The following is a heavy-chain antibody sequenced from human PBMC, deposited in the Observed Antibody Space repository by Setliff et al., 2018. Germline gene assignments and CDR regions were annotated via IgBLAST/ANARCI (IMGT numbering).Heavy chain of an antibody. J-gene: IGHJ4*02. CDR2: ISYDGINK. Sequence: SCAASGITFSSYAMHWVRQAPGKGLEWVAVISYDGINKYYADSVKGRFTISRDNSKNTLYLQMNSLRPEDTAVYYCAGDKPLQHNYNFWSGYCPYWGQGTLVTVPQ. D-gene: IGHD3-3*01. CDR3: AGDKPLQHNYNFWSGYCPY. V-gene: IGHV3-30*01. CDR1: GITFSSYA.